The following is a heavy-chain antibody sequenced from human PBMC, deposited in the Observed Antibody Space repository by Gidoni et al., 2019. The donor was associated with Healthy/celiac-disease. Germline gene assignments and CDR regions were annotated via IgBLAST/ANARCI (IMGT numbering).Heavy chain of an antibody. CDR1: GGSVSSGSYY. J-gene: IGHJ6*02. CDR2: IYYSGST. D-gene: IGHD6-6*01. Sequence: QVQLQESGPGLVKPSETLSLTCTVSGGSVSSGSYYWSWIRQPPGKGLEWIGYIYYSGSTNDNPSRKSRVTISVDTSKNQFSLKLSSVTAADTALYYCARCEYSISGGYYYYGMDVWGQGTTVTVSS. CDR3: ARCEYSISGGYYYYGMDV. V-gene: IGHV4-61*01.